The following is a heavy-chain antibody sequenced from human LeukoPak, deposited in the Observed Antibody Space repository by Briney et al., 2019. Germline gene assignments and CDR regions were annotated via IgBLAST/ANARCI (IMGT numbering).Heavy chain of an antibody. CDR2: IDPSDSYT. D-gene: IGHD3-10*01. V-gene: IGHV5-10-1*01. Sequence: GESLKISCKGSGYSFSSYYITWVRQMPGKGLEWMRRIDPSDSYTKYSPSFQGHVTISVDKSISTAYLQWSSLKAPDTAMYFCASESGSGSYYDYWGQGTLVTVSS. CDR1: GYSFSSYY. J-gene: IGHJ4*02. CDR3: ASESGSGSYYDY.